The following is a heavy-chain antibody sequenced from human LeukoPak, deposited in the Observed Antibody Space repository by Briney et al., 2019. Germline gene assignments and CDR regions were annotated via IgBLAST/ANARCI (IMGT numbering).Heavy chain of an antibody. CDR1: GFTFSSYA. Sequence: GGSLRLSCAASGFTFSSYAMHWVRQAPGKGLEWVAVISYDGSNKYYADSVKGRFTISRDNSKNTLYPQMNSLRAEDTAVYYCARESYDSSGYSYYFDYWGQGTLVTVSS. D-gene: IGHD3-22*01. V-gene: IGHV3-30-3*01. J-gene: IGHJ4*02. CDR3: ARESYDSSGYSYYFDY. CDR2: ISYDGSNK.